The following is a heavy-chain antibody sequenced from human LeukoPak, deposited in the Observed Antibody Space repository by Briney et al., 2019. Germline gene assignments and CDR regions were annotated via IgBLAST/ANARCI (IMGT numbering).Heavy chain of an antibody. D-gene: IGHD3-22*01. V-gene: IGHV1-69*04. CDR3: ASPLKIYYDSSGPTRETEFQH. CDR2: IIPIFGLA. CDR1: GGTFSSYA. Sequence: SVKVSCKASGGTFSSYAISWVRQAPGQGLEWMGRIIPIFGLANYAQKFQGRVTITADKSTSTAYMELSSLRSEDTAVYYCASPLKIYYDSSGPTRETEFQHWGQGTLVTVSS. J-gene: IGHJ1*01.